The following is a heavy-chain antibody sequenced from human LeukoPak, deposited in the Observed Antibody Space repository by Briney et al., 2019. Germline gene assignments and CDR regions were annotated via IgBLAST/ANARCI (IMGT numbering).Heavy chain of an antibody. CDR1: GGTFSNYA. V-gene: IGHV1-69*11. Sequence: GASVKVSCKASGGTFSNYAISWVRQAPGQGLEWMGRIIPILGTANYAQKFQGRVTITADESTSTGYMELSSLRSEDTAIYYCAGLQDGDYYFDYWGQGTLVTVSS. CDR3: AGLQDGDYYFDY. D-gene: IGHD2-21*02. CDR2: IIPILGTA. J-gene: IGHJ4*02.